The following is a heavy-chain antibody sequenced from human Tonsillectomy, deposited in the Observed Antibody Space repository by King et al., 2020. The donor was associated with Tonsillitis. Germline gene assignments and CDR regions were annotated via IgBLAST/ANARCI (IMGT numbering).Heavy chain of an antibody. Sequence: VQLVESGGGLVQPGGSLRLSCAASRFSLSTYAMSWVRQAPGKGREWVSAISASSGNKYYADSVKGRFTISRDKSKNTLYLQMNSLRIDDTAVYFCARARIGVAGGLLDYGREGVLVTVSA. CDR3: ARARIGVAGGLLDY. J-gene: IGHJ4*02. CDR1: RFSLSTYA. D-gene: IGHD6-19*01. CDR2: ISASSGNK. V-gene: IGHV3-23*04.